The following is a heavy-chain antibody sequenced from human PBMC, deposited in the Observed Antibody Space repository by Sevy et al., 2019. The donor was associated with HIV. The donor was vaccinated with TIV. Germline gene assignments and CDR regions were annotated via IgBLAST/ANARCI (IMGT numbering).Heavy chain of an antibody. CDR1: GYTFTSYD. CDR2: MNPNSGNT. CDR3: ARAAGSWSYTNALDS. J-gene: IGHJ6*02. D-gene: IGHD2-8*01. V-gene: IGHV1-8*01. Sequence: GSVKVSCKASGYTFTSYDINWVRQAAGQGLEWMGWMNPNSGNTGYEQKFQGRVTMTRNTSISAAYMELSNLRSEDTAVYYCARAAGSWSYTNALDSWGQGTTVTVSS.